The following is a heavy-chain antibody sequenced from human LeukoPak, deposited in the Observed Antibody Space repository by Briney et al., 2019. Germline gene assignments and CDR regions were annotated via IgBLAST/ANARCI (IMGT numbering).Heavy chain of an antibody. J-gene: IGHJ6*02. CDR2: IYYNGNT. CDR3: ARGRSNYYGMDV. CDR1: DGSISSYY. D-gene: IGHD1-26*01. V-gene: IGHV4-59*01. Sequence: PSETLSLTCSVSDGSISSYYWNLIRRPPGKGLEWIGYIYYNGNTNYSPSLKSRVTMSVDTSKNLFSLKVSSVTAADTAVYYCARGRSNYYGMDVWGQGTTVTVSS.